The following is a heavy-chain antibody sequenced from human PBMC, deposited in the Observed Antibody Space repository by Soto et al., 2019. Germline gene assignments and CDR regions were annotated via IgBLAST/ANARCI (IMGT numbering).Heavy chain of an antibody. Sequence: SETLSLTCTVSGGSINSGSSYYWSWLRQPPGKGLEWIGEINHSGSTNYNPSLKSRVTISADTSKNQFSLKLSSVTAADTAVYYCARGYGRNFDDWGQGTLVTVSS. V-gene: IGHV4-34*01. D-gene: IGHD3-10*01. J-gene: IGHJ4*02. CDR3: ARGYGRNFDD. CDR2: INHSGST. CDR1: GGSINSGSSYY.